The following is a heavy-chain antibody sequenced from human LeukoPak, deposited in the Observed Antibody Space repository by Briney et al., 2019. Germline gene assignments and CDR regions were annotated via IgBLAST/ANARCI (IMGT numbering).Heavy chain of an antibody. V-gene: IGHV3-66*01. CDR3: ASGIRAFDN. J-gene: IGHJ4*02. CDR1: GFTVSSTY. D-gene: IGHD1-26*01. Sequence: GGSLRLSCLASGFTVSSTYMSWVRQAPGKGLEWVSVTYSGGSTYYADSVKDRCTISRDNSKNSLYLQMNSLRGEDTAVYYCASGIRAFDNWGQGTLVTVSA. CDR2: TYSGGST.